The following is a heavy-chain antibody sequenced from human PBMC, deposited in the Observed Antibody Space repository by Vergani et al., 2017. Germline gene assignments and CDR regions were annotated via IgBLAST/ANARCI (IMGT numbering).Heavy chain of an antibody. J-gene: IGHJ4*02. D-gene: IGHD5-12*01. Sequence: QVQLQESGPGLVKPSETLSLTCTVSGGSISSYYWSWIRQPPGKGLEWIGYIYYSGSTNYNPSLKSRVTISVDTSKNQFSLKLSSVTAADTAVYYCARGGYSGNPEHYWGQGTLVTVSS. CDR3: ARGGYSGNPEHY. CDR2: IYYSGST. CDR1: GGSISSYY. V-gene: IGHV4-59*01.